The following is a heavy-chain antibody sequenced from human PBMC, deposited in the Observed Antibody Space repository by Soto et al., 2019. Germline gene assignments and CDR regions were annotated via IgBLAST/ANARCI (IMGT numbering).Heavy chain of an antibody. D-gene: IGHD3-10*01. Sequence: PSETLSLTCAVYGGSFSGYYWSWIRQPPGKGLEWIGEINHSGSTNYNPSLKSRVTISVDTSKNQFSLKLSSVTAADTAVYYCARITMVRGVVYYYYYGMDVWGQGTTVTV. CDR1: GGSFSGYY. CDR2: INHSGST. CDR3: ARITMVRGVVYYYYYGMDV. V-gene: IGHV4-34*01. J-gene: IGHJ6*02.